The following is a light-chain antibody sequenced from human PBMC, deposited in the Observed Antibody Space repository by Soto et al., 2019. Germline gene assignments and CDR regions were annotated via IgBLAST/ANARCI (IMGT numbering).Light chain of an antibody. J-gene: IGKJ4*01. CDR3: QQYDSWPPT. Sequence: DIQMTQSPATLSASVGDRVTITCRASQSVRSWLAWYQQKPGTAPKLLIFDASRLESGVPSRFSGSASGTEFTLTISSLQPDDFAIYWCQQYDSWPPTFGGGTKVEIK. CDR2: DAS. V-gene: IGKV1-5*01. CDR1: QSVRSW.